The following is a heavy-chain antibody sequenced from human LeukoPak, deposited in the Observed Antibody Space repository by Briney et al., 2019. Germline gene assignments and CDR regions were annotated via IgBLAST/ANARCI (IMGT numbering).Heavy chain of an antibody. Sequence: SSETLSLTCTVSGGSISSHYWSWIRQPPGKGLEWIGYIYNSGSTNYNPSLKSRVTISLDTSKNQFSLHLTSVTAADTAVYFCARDDYGVFDAFDVGGQGKVATVSS. CDR3: ARDDYGVFDAFDV. D-gene: IGHD3-16*01. J-gene: IGHJ3*01. V-gene: IGHV4-59*08. CDR1: GGSISSHY. CDR2: IYNSGST.